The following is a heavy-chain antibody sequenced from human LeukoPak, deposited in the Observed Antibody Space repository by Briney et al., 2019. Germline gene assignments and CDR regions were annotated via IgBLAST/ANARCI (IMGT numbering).Heavy chain of an antibody. CDR3: ARGGGIIRYFDWLTLLDY. V-gene: IGHV1-2*02. CDR2: INPNSGGT. D-gene: IGHD3-9*01. Sequence: GASVTVSCKASGGTFSSYAISWVRQAPGQGLEGMGWINPNSGGTNYAQKFQGRVTMTRDTSISTAYMELSRLRSDDTAVYYCARGGGIIRYFDWLTLLDYWGQGTPVTVSS. CDR1: GGTFSSYA. J-gene: IGHJ4*02.